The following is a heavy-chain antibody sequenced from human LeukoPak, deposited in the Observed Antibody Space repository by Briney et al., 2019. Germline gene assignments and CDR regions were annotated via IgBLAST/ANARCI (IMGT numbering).Heavy chain of an antibody. CDR1: GTSISINY. J-gene: IGHJ6*03. CDR2: FDTDGTT. V-gene: IGHV4-4*07. Sequence: SVTLSLTCDVCGTSISINYWSWIRQPAGKGLEWIGRFDTDGTTNSNPSLKSRVTLSMDMSRNQFSLRLTSVTAADTAVYYCAREVTTAAHVYYYIDVWGKGTTVTVSS. CDR3: AREVTTAAHVYYYIDV. D-gene: IGHD4-11*01.